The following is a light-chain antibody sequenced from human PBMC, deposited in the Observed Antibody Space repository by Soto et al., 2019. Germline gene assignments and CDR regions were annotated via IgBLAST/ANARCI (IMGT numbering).Light chain of an antibody. CDR3: QQRSNWPRT. CDR1: QSVSRY. CDR2: DAS. J-gene: IGKJ2*01. Sequence: EIVLTQSPATLSLSPGERATLSCRASQSVSRYLAWYQQKPGQAPRLLIYDASNRATGIPARFSGSGSGTAVTLTISSQGPADLAGYYCQQRSNWPRTFGQGTKLEIK. V-gene: IGKV3-11*01.